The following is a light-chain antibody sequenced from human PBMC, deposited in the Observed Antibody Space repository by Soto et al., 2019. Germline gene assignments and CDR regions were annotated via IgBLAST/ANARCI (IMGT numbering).Light chain of an antibody. CDR2: DAS. Sequence: EIVMTQSPATLSVSPGERATLSCWASQNINRDLAWYQQKPGQAPRLLIYDASTRATGIPVRFSGSGSGTDFTLTISTLQSEDSAVYDCQQDNDWPLTFGGGTKVDIK. J-gene: IGKJ4*01. CDR1: QNINRD. CDR3: QQDNDWPLT. V-gene: IGKV3-15*01.